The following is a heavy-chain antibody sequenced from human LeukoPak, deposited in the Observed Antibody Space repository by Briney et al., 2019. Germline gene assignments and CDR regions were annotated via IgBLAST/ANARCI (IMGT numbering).Heavy chain of an antibody. J-gene: IGHJ2*01. CDR3: ARDPDCSSTSCAHKPPSTNWYFDL. CDR2: IYTSGST. D-gene: IGHD2-2*01. Sequence: SETLSLTCTVSGGSISSYYWSWIRQPAGKGLEWIGRIYTSGSTNYNPSLKSRVTMSVDTSKNQFSLKLSSVTAVDTAVYYCARDPDCSSTSCAHKPPSTNWYFDLWGRGTLVTVST. V-gene: IGHV4-4*07. CDR1: GGSISSYY.